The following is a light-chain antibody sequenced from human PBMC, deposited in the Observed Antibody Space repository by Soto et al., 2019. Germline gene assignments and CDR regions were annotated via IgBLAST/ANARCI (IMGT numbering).Light chain of an antibody. V-gene: IGLV1-47*01. J-gene: IGLJ7*01. Sequence: QAVVTQPPSASATPGQRVTISCSGSSYNIGSNHVYWYQKLPGTAPKLLIYRNNQRPSGVPDRFSVSESGTSVSLAISGLRSEDEADYYCAAWDDSLSGWVFGGGTQLTVL. CDR3: AAWDDSLSGWV. CDR1: SYNIGSNH. CDR2: RNN.